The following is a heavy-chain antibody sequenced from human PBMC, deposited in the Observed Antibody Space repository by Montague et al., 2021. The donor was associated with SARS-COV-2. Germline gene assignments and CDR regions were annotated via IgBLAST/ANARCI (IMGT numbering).Heavy chain of an antibody. J-gene: IGHJ4*02. V-gene: IGHV4-34*01. CDR1: GGSFSGYY. Sequence: SETLSPTCAVYGGSFSGYYWSWIRQPPGKGLEWIGEINHSGSTKYNPSLKSRVTISVDMFKNQCSLKRSSVAAADTAVYYCARGTNRVFTYDYDSSGYASDYWGQGTLVTVSS. CDR2: INHSGST. CDR3: ARGTNRVFTYDYDSSGYASDY. D-gene: IGHD3-22*01.